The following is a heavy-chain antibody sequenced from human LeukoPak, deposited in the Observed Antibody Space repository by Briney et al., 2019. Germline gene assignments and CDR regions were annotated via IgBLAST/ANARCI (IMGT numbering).Heavy chain of an antibody. Sequence: PGGSLRLSCAASGFPFSSRVMSWVRQAPGKGLEWIAYINHGGEAIYYPQFVRGRFIISRDNAKNTLFLQMNDLRDEDTAVYYCARDYDWALDFWGQGTRVTVSS. CDR3: ARDYDWALDF. CDR1: GFPFSSRV. J-gene: IGHJ4*02. CDR2: INHGGEAI. D-gene: IGHD3-9*01. V-gene: IGHV3-48*02.